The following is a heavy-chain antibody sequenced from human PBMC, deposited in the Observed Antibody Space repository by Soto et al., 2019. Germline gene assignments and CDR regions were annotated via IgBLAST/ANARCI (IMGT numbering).Heavy chain of an antibody. Sequence: QVQLQQWGAGLLKPSETLSLTCAVYGGSFSGYLWTWIRQPPGKGLEWIGEINHSGSTNYKPSLKSRVTISIDTSKNQFSLKVSSVTAADTAVYYCTRGGGYYNYYGMDVWGQGTTVTVSS. CDR3: TRGGGYYNYYGMDV. V-gene: IGHV4-34*01. J-gene: IGHJ6*02. CDR2: INHSGST. CDR1: GGSFSGYL.